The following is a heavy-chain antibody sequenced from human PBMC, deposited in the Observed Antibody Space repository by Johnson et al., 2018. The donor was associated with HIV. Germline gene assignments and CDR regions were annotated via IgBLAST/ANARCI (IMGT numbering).Heavy chain of an antibody. CDR2: ISYDGSNK. J-gene: IGHJ3*02. CDR1: GFTFSSYA. D-gene: IGHD1-26*01. CDR3: ARGRASWELYDAFEI. V-gene: IGHV3-30-3*01. Sequence: QLVESGGGLVKPGGSLRLSCVASGFTFSSYAMHWVRQAPGKGLEWVAVISYDGSNKYYADSVKGRFTISRDNSKNTLDLQMNSLRAEDTAVYYCARGRASWELYDAFEIWGQGTMVIVSS.